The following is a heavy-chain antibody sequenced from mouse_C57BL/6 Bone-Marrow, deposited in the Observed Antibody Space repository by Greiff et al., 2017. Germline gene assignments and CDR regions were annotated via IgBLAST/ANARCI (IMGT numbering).Heavy chain of an antibody. V-gene: IGHV14-4*01. J-gene: IGHJ3*01. D-gene: IGHD3-2*02. CDR1: GFNIKDDY. Sequence: EVKLMESGAELVRPGASVKLSCTASGFNIKDDYMHWVKQRPEQGLEWIGWIDPETGDTEYAAKFKGKATITADTSSNTAYLQLSSLTSEDTAVYYCTTRQLRLRWFADWGQATLVTVSA. CDR2: IDPETGDT. CDR3: TTRQLRLRWFAD.